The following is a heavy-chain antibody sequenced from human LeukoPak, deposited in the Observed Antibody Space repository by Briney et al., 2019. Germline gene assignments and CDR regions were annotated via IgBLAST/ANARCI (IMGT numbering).Heavy chain of an antibody. V-gene: IGHV3-23*01. CDR1: GFTASSNY. CDR2: ISGSGGST. Sequence: PGGSLRLSCAASGFTASSNYMSWVRQAPGKGLEWVSSISGSGGSTYYADSVQGRFTISRDNSRNTLYLQMSSLRNEDTALYYCAKDFPEIGGIQLWIWGQGTLVTVSS. J-gene: IGHJ4*02. D-gene: IGHD5-18*01. CDR3: AKDFPEIGGIQLWI.